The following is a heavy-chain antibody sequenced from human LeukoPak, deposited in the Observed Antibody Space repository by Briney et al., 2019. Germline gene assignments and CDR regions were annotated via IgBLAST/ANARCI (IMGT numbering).Heavy chain of an antibody. D-gene: IGHD3-10*01. CDR2: INPNSGGT. CDR3: ARPITMVRGVANNGLNY. J-gene: IGHJ4*02. Sequence: GASVKVSCKASGYTFTGYYMHWVRQAPGQGLEWMGWINPNSGGTNYAQKFQGRVTMTRDTSISTAYMELSRLRSDDTAVYYCARPITMVRGVANNGLNYWGQGTLVTVSS. V-gene: IGHV1-2*02. CDR1: GYTFTGYY.